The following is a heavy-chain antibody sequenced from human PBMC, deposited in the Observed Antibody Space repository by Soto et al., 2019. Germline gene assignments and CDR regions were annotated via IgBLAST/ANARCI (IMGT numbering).Heavy chain of an antibody. J-gene: IGHJ4*02. V-gene: IGHV1-69*19. Sequence: QVQLVQSGAEMKKPGSSVKVSCQSSGGTFNTYAMNWVRQAPGQGPEWMGDISPMFGAANYAPKFQGRVTITADESTGTSYMQLSSLTSEDTALYFCAREVKVNTPAFVYWGQGTLVTVSS. CDR1: GGTFNTYA. D-gene: IGHD3-22*01. CDR3: AREVKVNTPAFVY. CDR2: ISPMFGAA.